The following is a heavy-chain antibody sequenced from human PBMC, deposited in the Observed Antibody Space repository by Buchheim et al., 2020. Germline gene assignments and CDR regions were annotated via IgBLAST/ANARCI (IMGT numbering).Heavy chain of an antibody. CDR1: GFIFSNYG. Sequence: QVHLVESGGGVVQPGRSLRLSCAASGFIFSNYGMHWVRQAPGKGLEWVALISHDAATKYYADSVEGRFTISRDNSKDTPYLQMTSLRTEDTAVYYCAKAQLPLYSTSCYDNWGQGAL. V-gene: IGHV3-30*18. CDR3: AKAQLPLYSTSCYDN. CDR2: ISHDAATK. J-gene: IGHJ4*02. D-gene: IGHD6-6*01.